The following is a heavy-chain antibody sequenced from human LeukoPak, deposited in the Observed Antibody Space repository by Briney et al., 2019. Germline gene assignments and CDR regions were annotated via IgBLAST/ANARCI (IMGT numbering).Heavy chain of an antibody. CDR3: ASVPQWLVNNPDY. J-gene: IGHJ4*02. Sequence: GGSLRLSCAASGFTFSSYAMHWVRQAPGKGLEWVAVISYDGSNKYYADSVEGRFTISRDNSKNTLYLQMNSLRAEDTAVYYCASVPQWLVNNPDYWGQGTLVTVSS. D-gene: IGHD6-19*01. V-gene: IGHV3-30-3*01. CDR2: ISYDGSNK. CDR1: GFTFSSYA.